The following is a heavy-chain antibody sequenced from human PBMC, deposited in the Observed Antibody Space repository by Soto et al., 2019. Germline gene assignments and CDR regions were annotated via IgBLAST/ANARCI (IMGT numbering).Heavy chain of an antibody. D-gene: IGHD3-16*02. Sequence: SETLSLTCAVYGGSFSGYYWSWIRQPPGKGLEWIGEINHSGSTNYNPSLKSRVTISVDTSKNQFSLKLSSVTAADTAVYYCARSDYIWGSYRLAHWGQGTLVTVSS. CDR3: ARSDYIWGSYRLAH. V-gene: IGHV4-34*01. J-gene: IGHJ4*02. CDR2: INHSGST. CDR1: GGSFSGYY.